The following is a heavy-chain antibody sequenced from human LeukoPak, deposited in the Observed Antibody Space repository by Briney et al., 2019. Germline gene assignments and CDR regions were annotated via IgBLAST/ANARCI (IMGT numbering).Heavy chain of an antibody. Sequence: GASVKVSCKVSGYTLTELSMHWVRQAPGKGLEWMGGFDPEDGETIYAQKFQGRVTMTRDTSTSTVYMELSSLRSEDTAVYYCARVPQGGSYWEPYYFDYWGQGTLVTVSS. V-gene: IGHV1-24*01. J-gene: IGHJ4*02. CDR2: FDPEDGET. CDR3: ARVPQGGSYWEPYYFDY. CDR1: GYTLTELS. D-gene: IGHD1-26*01.